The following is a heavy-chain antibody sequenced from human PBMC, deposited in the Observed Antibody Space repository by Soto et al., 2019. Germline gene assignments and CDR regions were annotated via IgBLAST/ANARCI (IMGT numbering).Heavy chain of an antibody. J-gene: IGHJ3*02. CDR3: AREPKEYYDILTGSSDAFDI. V-gene: IGHV4-31*03. CDR1: GGSISSGGYY. Sequence: PSETLSLTCTVSGGSISSGGYYWSWIRQHPGKGLEWIGYIYYSGSTYYNPSLKSRVTISVDTSRNQLSMKLSSVTAADTAVYYCAREPKEYYDILTGSSDAFDIWGQGTMVTVS. D-gene: IGHD3-9*01. CDR2: IYYSGST.